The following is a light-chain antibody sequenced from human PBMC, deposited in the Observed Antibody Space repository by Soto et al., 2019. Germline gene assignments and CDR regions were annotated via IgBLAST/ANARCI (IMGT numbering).Light chain of an antibody. CDR2: QVS. Sequence: DVVMTQSPLSLPVTLGQPASISCRSSQSLVYGDANSFFNWFHQRPGQPPRRLIYQVSNRDSGVPDRFSGSGSATDFTMVISRVGAEDVGVYYCLQGSHWPPRYTCGQGTKLEIK. V-gene: IGKV2-30*01. CDR3: LQGSHWPPRYT. CDR1: QSLVYGDANSF. J-gene: IGKJ2*01.